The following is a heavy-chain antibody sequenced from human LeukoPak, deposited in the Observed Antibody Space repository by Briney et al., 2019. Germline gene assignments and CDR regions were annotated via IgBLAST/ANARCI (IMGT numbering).Heavy chain of an antibody. CDR1: GFTFSSYS. CDR2: ISSSSSYI. J-gene: IGHJ6*02. D-gene: IGHD1-14*01. Sequence: GGSLRLSCAASGFTFSSYSMNWVRQAPGKGLEWVSSISSSSSYIYYADSVKGRFTISRDNAKNSLYLQMNSLRAEGTAVYYCARDSIEPHSKDYGMDVWGQGTTVTVSS. V-gene: IGHV3-21*01. CDR3: ARDSIEPHSKDYGMDV.